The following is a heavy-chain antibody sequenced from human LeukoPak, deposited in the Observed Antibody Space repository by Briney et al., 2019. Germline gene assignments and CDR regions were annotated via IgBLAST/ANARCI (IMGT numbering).Heavy chain of an antibody. V-gene: IGHV4-59*08. CDR2: IYYSGSA. CDR3: ARGTVTTSMKAFDI. Sequence: SETLPLTCTVSGGSISNNYWSWIRQPPGKGLEWIGYIYYSGSANYNPSLRSRVIILVDTSKNQFSLKLSSVTAADTAVYYCARGTVTTSMKAFDIWGQGTMVTVSS. CDR1: GGSISNNY. D-gene: IGHD4-17*01. J-gene: IGHJ3*02.